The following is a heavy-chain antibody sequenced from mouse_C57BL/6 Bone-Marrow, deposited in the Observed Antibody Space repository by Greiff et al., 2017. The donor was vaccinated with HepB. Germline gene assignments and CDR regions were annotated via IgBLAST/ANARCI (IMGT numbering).Heavy chain of an antibody. J-gene: IGHJ3*01. CDR2: ISSGGDYI. D-gene: IGHD2-1*01. CDR1: GFTFSSYA. Sequence: EVKVVESGEGLVKPGGSLKLSCAASGFTFSSYAMSWVRQTPEKRLEWVAYISSGGDYIYYADTVKGRFTISRDNARNTLYLQMSSLKSEDTAMYYCTRERWGNAWFAYWGQGTLVTVSA. V-gene: IGHV5-9-1*02. CDR3: TRERWGNAWFAY.